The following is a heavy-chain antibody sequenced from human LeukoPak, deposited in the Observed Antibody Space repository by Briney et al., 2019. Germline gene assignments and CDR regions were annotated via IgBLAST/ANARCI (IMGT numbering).Heavy chain of an antibody. Sequence: SETLSLTCTVSGGSISSYYWSWIRQPPGKGLEWIGYIYYSGSTNYNPSLKSRVTIPVDTSKNQFSLKLSSVTAADTAVYYCARDAGYWYFDLWGRGTLVTVSS. CDR1: GGSISSYY. CDR2: IYYSGST. D-gene: IGHD3-22*01. V-gene: IGHV4-59*01. J-gene: IGHJ2*01. CDR3: ARDAGYWYFDL.